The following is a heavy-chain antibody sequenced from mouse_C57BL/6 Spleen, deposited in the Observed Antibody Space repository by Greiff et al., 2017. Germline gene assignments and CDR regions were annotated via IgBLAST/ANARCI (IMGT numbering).Heavy chain of an antibody. CDR2: IYPGDGDT. V-gene: IGHV1-82*01. CDR3: ATSHYYGSSFYAMDY. D-gene: IGHD1-1*01. CDR1: GYAFSSSW. Sequence: QVQLQPSGPELVKPGASVKISCKASGYAFSSSWLNWVKQRPGKGLEWIGRIYPGDGDTNYNGKFKGKATLTADKSSSTAYMQLSSLTSEDSAVYFCATSHYYGSSFYAMDYWGQGTSVTVSS. J-gene: IGHJ4*01.